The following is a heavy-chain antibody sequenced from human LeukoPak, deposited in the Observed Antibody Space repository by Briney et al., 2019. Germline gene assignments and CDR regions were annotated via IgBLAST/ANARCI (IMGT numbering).Heavy chain of an antibody. CDR2: IYYSGST. D-gene: IGHD3-22*01. CDR1: GGSISSYY. J-gene: IGHJ4*02. V-gene: IGHV4-59*01. Sequence: SETLSLTCTVSGGSISSYYWSWLRQPPGKGLEWIGYIYYSGSTNYNPSLKSRVTISVDTSNNQFSLKLRSVPAADTAVYYCARVTGYVIEDYFDYWGQGTLVTASS. CDR3: ARVTGYVIEDYFDY.